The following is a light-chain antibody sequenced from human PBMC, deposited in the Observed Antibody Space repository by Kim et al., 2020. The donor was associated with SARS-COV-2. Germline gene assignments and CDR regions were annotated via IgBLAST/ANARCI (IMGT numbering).Light chain of an antibody. CDR2: EDK. Sequence: GTTVTISCTRSSGSIASDYVQWYQQRPGSAPRTVIYEDKQRPSGVPDRFSGSIDRSSNSASLTISGLKTEDEADYYCQSFDADTQVFGGGTQLTVL. J-gene: IGLJ3*02. CDR3: QSFDADTQV. V-gene: IGLV6-57*03. CDR1: SGSIASDY.